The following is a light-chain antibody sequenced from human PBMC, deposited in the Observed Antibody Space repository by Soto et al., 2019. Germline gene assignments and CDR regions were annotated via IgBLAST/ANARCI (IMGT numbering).Light chain of an antibody. CDR1: QSVSNNY. J-gene: IGKJ1*01. CDR2: GAS. Sequence: EIVLTQSPGTLSLSPGERSTLSCTASQSVSNNYLAWYQQKPGQAPRLIIYGASNRATGIPDRFSGSGSVRDFTLTISRLEPEDFAVYYCQQYGSSGTFGQATKVDSK. CDR3: QQYGSSGT. V-gene: IGKV3-20*01.